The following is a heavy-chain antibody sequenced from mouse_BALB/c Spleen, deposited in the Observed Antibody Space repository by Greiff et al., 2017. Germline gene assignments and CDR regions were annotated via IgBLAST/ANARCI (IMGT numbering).Heavy chain of an antibody. J-gene: IGHJ2*01. D-gene: IGHD1-1*01. Sequence: VQLKESGPELVKPGASVKMSCKASGYTFTSYVMHWVKQKPGQGLEWIGYINPYNDGTKYNEKFKGKATLTSDKSSSTAYMELSSLTSEDSAVYYCAGRGYYYGSSWYYFDYWGQGTTLTVSS. V-gene: IGHV1-14*01. CDR1: GYTFTSYV. CDR3: AGRGYYYGSSWYYFDY. CDR2: INPYNDGT.